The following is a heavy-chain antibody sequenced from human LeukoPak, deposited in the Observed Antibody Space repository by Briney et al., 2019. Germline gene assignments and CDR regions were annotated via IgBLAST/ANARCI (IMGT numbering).Heavy chain of an antibody. CDR3: APSAAVLYYYGMDV. J-gene: IGHJ6*02. CDR1: GFTFSSYA. Sequence: GGSLRLSCAASGFTFSSYAMSWVRQAPRKGLEWVSAISGSGGSTYYADSVKGRFTISRDNSKNTLYLQMNSLRAEDTAVYYCAPSAAVLYYYGMDVWGQGTTVTVSS. D-gene: IGHD6-13*01. CDR2: ISGSGGST. V-gene: IGHV3-23*01.